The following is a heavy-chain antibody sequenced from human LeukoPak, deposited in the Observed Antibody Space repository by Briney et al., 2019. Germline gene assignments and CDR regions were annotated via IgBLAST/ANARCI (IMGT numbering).Heavy chain of an antibody. CDR2: INPNSGNT. D-gene: IGHD6-19*01. CDR1: GYTFTGYY. Sequence: ASVKVSCKASGYTFTGYYMHWVRQAPEQGLEWMEWINPNSGNTGYAQKFQGRVTMTRNTSITTAYMELSSLRSEDTAVYYCASRAVAVAGGYYMDVWGKGTTVTVSS. J-gene: IGHJ6*03. CDR3: ASRAVAVAGGYYMDV. V-gene: IGHV1-8*01.